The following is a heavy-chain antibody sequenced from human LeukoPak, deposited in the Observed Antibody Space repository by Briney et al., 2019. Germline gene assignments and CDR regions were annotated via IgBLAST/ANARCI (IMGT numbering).Heavy chain of an antibody. Sequence: ASVKVSCKASGYTFTSYYMHWVRQAPGQGLEWMGIINPSGGSTSYAQKFQGRVTMTRDTSTSTVYMELSSLRSEDTAVYYCAGTYYDFWCGYYPLGYWGQGTLVTVSS. CDR3: AGTYYDFWCGYYPLGY. CDR1: GYTFTSYY. D-gene: IGHD3-3*01. V-gene: IGHV1-46*01. CDR2: INPSGGST. J-gene: IGHJ4*02.